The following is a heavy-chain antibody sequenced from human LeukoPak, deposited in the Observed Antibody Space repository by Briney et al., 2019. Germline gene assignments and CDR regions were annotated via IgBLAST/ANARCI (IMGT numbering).Heavy chain of an antibody. CDR3: ARGRDDYDSSGYLPFQH. J-gene: IGHJ1*01. D-gene: IGHD3-22*01. CDR2: IYYSGYT. V-gene: IGHV4-61*05. Sequence: SETLSLTCTVSGGSISSSSHSWGWIRQPPGKGLEWIGYIYYSGYTNYNPSLKSRVTISADTSKNQFSLKLSSVTAADTAVYYCARGRDDYDSSGYLPFQHWGQGTLVSVSS. CDR1: GGSISSSSHS.